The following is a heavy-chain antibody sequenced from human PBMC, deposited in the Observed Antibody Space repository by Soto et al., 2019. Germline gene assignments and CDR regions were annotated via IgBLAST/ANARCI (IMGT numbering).Heavy chain of an antibody. D-gene: IGHD2-2*01. J-gene: IGHJ4*02. Sequence: QVQLVQSGAEVKKPGASVKVSCKASGYTFTSYDINWVRQATGQGLEWMGWMNPNSGNTGYAQKFQGRVTMTRNTSISTAYMELSSLRSEDTAVYYCARFVCSSTSCTFDYWGQGTLVTVSS. CDR3: ARFVCSSTSCTFDY. CDR1: GYTFTSYD. V-gene: IGHV1-8*01. CDR2: MNPNSGNT.